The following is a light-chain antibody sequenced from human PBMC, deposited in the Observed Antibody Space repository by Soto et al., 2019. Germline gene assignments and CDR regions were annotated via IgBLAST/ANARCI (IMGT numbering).Light chain of an antibody. J-gene: IGKJ5*01. CDR2: DAS. Sequence: DIQMTQSPSSLSASVGDRVTITCRASQDISNYLNSYQQRPGKAPKLLIYDASNLERGVPSRFSGTRSGTHFTFAITSLQPEDVATYYCQQSDSLPITFGQGTRLEI. CDR1: QDISNY. V-gene: IGKV1-33*01. CDR3: QQSDSLPIT.